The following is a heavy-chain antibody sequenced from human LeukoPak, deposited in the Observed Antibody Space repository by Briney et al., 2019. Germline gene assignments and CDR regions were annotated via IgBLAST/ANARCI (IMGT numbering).Heavy chain of an antibody. V-gene: IGHV1-46*01. CDR2: INPSGGST. D-gene: IGHD2-15*01. CDR1: GGTFSSYA. CDR3: AREGRKSGGSCYVFDY. Sequence: ASVKVSCKASGGTFSSYAISWVRQAPGQGLEWMGIINPSGGSTSYAQKFQGRVTMTRDTSTSTVYMELSSLRSEDTAVYYCAREGRKSGGSCYVFDYWGQGTLVTVSS. J-gene: IGHJ4*02.